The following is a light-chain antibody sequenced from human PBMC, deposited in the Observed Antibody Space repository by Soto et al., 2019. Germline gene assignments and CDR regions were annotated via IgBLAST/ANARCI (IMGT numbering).Light chain of an antibody. CDR2: EVS. Sequence: QSALTQPASVSGSPGQSITISCTGTSSDVGGYNYVSWYLQHPGKAPKLMIYEVSNRPSGVSNRFSGSKPGNTASLTISGLQAEDEADYYCSSYRSSNTVVFGGGTKLTVL. CDR3: SSYRSSNTVV. J-gene: IGLJ2*01. CDR1: SSDVGGYNY. V-gene: IGLV2-14*01.